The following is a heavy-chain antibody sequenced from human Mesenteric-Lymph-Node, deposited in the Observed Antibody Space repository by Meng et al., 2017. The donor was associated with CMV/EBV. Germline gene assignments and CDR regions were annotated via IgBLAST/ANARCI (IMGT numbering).Heavy chain of an antibody. CDR1: GYTFTSYG. D-gene: IGHD7-27*01. V-gene: IGHV1-18*01. Sequence: ASVKVSCKASGYTFTSYGISWVRQAPGQGLEWMGWISAYNGNTNYAQKLQGRVTLTTDSSTTTAFMELRSLRSDDTAVYYCARDEANWGFCDLWGRGTLVTVSS. J-gene: IGHJ2*01. CDR3: ARDEANWGFCDL. CDR2: ISAYNGNT.